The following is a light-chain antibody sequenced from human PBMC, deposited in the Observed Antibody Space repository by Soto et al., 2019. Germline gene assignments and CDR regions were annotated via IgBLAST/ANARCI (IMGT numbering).Light chain of an antibody. J-gene: IGLJ2*01. CDR1: NSNIGKNF. CDR2: DND. CDR3: GTWDSSLSVVV. Sequence: QSVLTQPPSVSAAPGQKVTISCSGSNSNIGKNFVSWYQRLPGTAPKVLIYDNDKRPSGIPDRFSGSKSGTSATLGITGLQTGDEADDYCGTWDSSLSVVVFGGGTKLTVL. V-gene: IGLV1-51*01.